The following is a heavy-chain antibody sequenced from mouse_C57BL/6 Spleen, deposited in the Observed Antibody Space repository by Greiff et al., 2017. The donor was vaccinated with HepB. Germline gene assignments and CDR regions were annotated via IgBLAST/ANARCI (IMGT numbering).Heavy chain of an antibody. CDR1: GYTFTSYW. CDR2: IYPGSGST. CDR3: ARNGIYYGNYYYFDY. J-gene: IGHJ2*01. D-gene: IGHD2-1*01. Sequence: QVQLQQPGAELVKPGASVKMSCKASGYTFTSYWITWVKQRPGQGLEWIGDIYPGSGSTNYNEKFKSKATLTVDTSSSTAYMQLSSLTSEDSVVYYCARNGIYYGNYYYFDYWGQGTTLTVSS. V-gene: IGHV1-55*01.